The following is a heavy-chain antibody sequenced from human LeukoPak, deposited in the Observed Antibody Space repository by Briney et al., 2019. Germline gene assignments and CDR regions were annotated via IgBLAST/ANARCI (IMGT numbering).Heavy chain of an antibody. CDR2: IKQDGSEK. Sequence: GGSLRLSCAASGFTFSSYWMSWVRQAPGKGLEWVANIKQDGSEKYYVDSVKGRFTISRDNAKNSLYLQMNSLRAEDTAVYYCARDPTDYDFWSGSQNWFDPWGQGTLVTVSS. V-gene: IGHV3-7*01. J-gene: IGHJ5*02. D-gene: IGHD3-3*01. CDR3: ARDPTDYDFWSGSQNWFDP. CDR1: GFTFSSYW.